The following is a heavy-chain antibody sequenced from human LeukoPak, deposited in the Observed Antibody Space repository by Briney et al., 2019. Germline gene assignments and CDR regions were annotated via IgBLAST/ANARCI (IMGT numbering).Heavy chain of an antibody. V-gene: IGHV3-30*02. D-gene: IGHD5-18*01. CDR1: GFTFSSYG. Sequence: GGSLRLSCAASGFTFSSYGMHWVRQAPGKGLEWVAFIRYDGSNKYYADSVKGRFTISRDNSKNTLYLQINSLRAEDTAVYYCAKASPQLWSDVYYYYMDVWGKGTTVTVSS. CDR2: IRYDGSNK. CDR3: AKASPQLWSDVYYYYMDV. J-gene: IGHJ6*03.